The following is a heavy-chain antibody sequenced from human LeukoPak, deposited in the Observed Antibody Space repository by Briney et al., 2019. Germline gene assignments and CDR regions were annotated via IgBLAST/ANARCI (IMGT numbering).Heavy chain of an antibody. Sequence: PGGSLRLSCAASGFTFNSYSMNWVRQAPGKGLEWISYITTSGGAKNYADSVKGRFTISRDNAENSLYLQMSSLRAEDTAVYYCARTRSSGYLPLDYWGQGTLVTVSS. CDR1: GFTFNSYS. D-gene: IGHD3-22*01. J-gene: IGHJ4*02. CDR2: ITTSGGAK. V-gene: IGHV3-48*01. CDR3: ARTRSSGYLPLDY.